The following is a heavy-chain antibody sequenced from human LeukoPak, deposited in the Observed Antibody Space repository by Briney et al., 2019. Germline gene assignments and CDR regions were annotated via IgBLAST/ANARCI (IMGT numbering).Heavy chain of an antibody. Sequence: GGSLRLSCAASGFTFSTYAMSWVRQAPGKGLEWVSGISGTGGSTYYEDSVRGRFTISRDNSKNTLYLQMNSLRAEDTAVYYCAREPHNYYDSSGYYNYFDYWGQGTLVTVAS. CDR1: GFTFSTYA. CDR2: ISGTGGST. D-gene: IGHD3-22*01. CDR3: AREPHNYYDSSGYYNYFDY. J-gene: IGHJ4*02. V-gene: IGHV3-23*01.